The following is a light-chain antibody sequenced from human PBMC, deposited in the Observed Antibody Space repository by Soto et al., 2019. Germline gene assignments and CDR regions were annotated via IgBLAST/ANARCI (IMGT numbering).Light chain of an antibody. J-gene: IGKJ2*01. CDR1: QSVRSSY. CDR3: QQYLNSSYN. Sequence: EIVLTQSPGTLSLSPEQRATLSCRASQSVRSSYLAWYQQRPGQAPRLLISGASIRATGIPDRFSGSGSGTDFSLTISRVEPEDFAVYYCQQYLNSSYNFGQGTKLEI. V-gene: IGKV3-20*01. CDR2: GAS.